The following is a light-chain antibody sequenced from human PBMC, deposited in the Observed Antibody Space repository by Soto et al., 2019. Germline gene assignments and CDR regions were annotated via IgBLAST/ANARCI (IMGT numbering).Light chain of an antibody. CDR2: EGS. Sequence: QSALTQPASASGSPGQSITISCTGTSSDVGSYNLVSWYQQHPGKAPKLMIYEGSKRPSGVSNRFSGSKSGNTASLTISGLQAEDEADYYCCSYAGSSTLDYVFGTGTKVTVL. CDR3: CSYAGSSTLDYV. CDR1: SSDVGSYNL. J-gene: IGLJ1*01. V-gene: IGLV2-23*01.